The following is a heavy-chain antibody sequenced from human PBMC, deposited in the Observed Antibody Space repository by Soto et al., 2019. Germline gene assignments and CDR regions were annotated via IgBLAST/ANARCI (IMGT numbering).Heavy chain of an antibody. J-gene: IGHJ5*01. CDR2: IYHSGST. CDR1: GGSISSGGYS. V-gene: IGHV4-30-2*01. D-gene: IGHD1-26*01. CDR3: ASSIVGATKLDS. Sequence: SETLSLTCAVSGGSISSGGYSWSWIRQPPGKGLEWIGYIYHSGSTYYNPSLKSRVTISVDRSENQFSLKLSSVTAADTAVYYCASSIVGATKLDSWGQGTLVTVSS.